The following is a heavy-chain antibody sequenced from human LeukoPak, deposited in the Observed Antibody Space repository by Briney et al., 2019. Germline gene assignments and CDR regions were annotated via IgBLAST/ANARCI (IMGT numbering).Heavy chain of an antibody. J-gene: IGHJ4*02. D-gene: IGHD3-9*01. CDR1: GFTFSDYW. CDR3: AMYFTAETRKREIRLGY. V-gene: IGHV3-7*01. CDR2: ISQDGSEK. Sequence: GGSLRLSCEASGFTFSDYWMTCVRRSPGKGLEWVATISQDGSEKYYVDSVKGRFTISRDNSKNSPYIQMRSMRAYDTAVFYCAMYFTAETRKREIRLGYWGRGTLVTVSS.